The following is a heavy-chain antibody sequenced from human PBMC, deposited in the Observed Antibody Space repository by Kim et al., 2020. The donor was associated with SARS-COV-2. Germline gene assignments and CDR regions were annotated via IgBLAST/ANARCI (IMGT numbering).Heavy chain of an antibody. J-gene: IGHJ4*02. CDR3: AKDHPSSGWATFDS. CDR1: GFTFSRYA. D-gene: IGHD6-19*01. Sequence: GGSLRLSCAASGFTFSRYAMSWVRQAPGKGPEWIAAVNNGGNAYYANFAKGRFTVSRDNNRNTLDLQMNSPTAEDTALYFCAKDHPSSGWATFDSWGQGT. CDR2: VNNGGNA. V-gene: IGHV3-23*01.